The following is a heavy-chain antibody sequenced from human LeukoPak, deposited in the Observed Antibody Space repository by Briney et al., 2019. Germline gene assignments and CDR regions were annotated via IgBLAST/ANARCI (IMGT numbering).Heavy chain of an antibody. D-gene: IGHD6-19*01. CDR1: GITFSTYS. V-gene: IGHV3-48*01. Sequence: GGSLRLSCAASGITFSTYSMRWVRQAPGKGLEWVSYISSSSNTIYYADSVKRRFTISRHNAKNSLYLQMNRLRAEVTAVYYCASSSSNAFDILVQGTMVTVSS. J-gene: IGHJ3*02. CDR2: ISSSSNTI. CDR3: ASSSSNAFDI.